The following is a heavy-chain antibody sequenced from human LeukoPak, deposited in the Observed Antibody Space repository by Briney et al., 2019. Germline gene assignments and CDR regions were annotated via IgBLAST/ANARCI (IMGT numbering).Heavy chain of an antibody. J-gene: IGHJ4*02. CDR2: IIPIFGTA. CDR1: GGTFSSYA. D-gene: IGHD6-6*01. CDR3: ARGYSSSPGELDY. Sequence: ASVKVSCKASGGTFSSYAISWVRQAPGQGLEWMGGIIPIFGTANYAQKFQGRVTITADESTSTAYMELSSLRSEDTAVYYCARGYSSSPGELDYWGQGTLVTVSS. V-gene: IGHV1-69*13.